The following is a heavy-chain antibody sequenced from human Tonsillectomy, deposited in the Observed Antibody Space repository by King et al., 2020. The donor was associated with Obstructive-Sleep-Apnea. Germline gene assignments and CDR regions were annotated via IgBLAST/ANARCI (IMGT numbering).Heavy chain of an antibody. CDR3: ARALGYCSGGSCYRYYYYFDL. CDR1: GFTVSSNY. J-gene: IGHJ2*01. Sequence: VQLVESGGGLVQPGGSLRLSCAASGFTVSSNYMSWVRQAPGKGLEWVSVIYIGGRTYYADSVKGRFTISRDNSKNTLYLQMNSLRAEDTAVYYCARALGYCSGGSCYRYYYYFDLWGRGTLVTVSS. D-gene: IGHD2-15*01. CDR2: IYIGGRT. V-gene: IGHV3-66*01.